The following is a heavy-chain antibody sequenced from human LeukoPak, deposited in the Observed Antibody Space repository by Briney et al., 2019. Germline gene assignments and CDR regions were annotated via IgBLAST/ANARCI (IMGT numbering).Heavy chain of an antibody. D-gene: IGHD6-13*01. J-gene: IGHJ5*02. V-gene: IGHV1-46*01. Sequence: ASVKVSCKASGYTFTSYYMHWVRQAPGQGLEWMGIINPSGGSTSYAQKFQGRVTMTRDTSTSTVYMELSSLRSEDTAVYYCARAPIAAAGKTGWFDPWGQGTLVTASS. CDR3: ARAPIAAAGKTGWFDP. CDR1: GYTFTSYY. CDR2: INPSGGST.